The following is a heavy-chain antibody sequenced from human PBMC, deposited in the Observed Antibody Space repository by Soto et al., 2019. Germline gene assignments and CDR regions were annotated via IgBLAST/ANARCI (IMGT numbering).Heavy chain of an antibody. D-gene: IGHD2-15*01. Sequence: EVQLVESGGGLVQPGGSLRLSCAASGFTLSSYWMHWVRQAPGKGLVWVSRINSDGSSTSYADSVKGRFTISRDNAKNTLYLQMNSLRAEDTAVYYCALSLGVVVAAIDAFDIWGQGTMVTVSS. CDR1: GFTLSSYW. CDR2: INSDGSST. V-gene: IGHV3-74*01. CDR3: ALSLGVVVAAIDAFDI. J-gene: IGHJ3*02.